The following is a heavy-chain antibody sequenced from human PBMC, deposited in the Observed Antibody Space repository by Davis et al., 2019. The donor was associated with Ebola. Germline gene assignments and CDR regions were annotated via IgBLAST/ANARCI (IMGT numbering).Heavy chain of an antibody. CDR2: TYYSSKWYY. D-gene: IGHD6-19*01. Sequence: PSETLSLTCAISGDSVSSGGWNWIRQSPSRGLEWLGRTYYSSKWYYDYAVSVRSRMTINTDTSKNQFSLQLNSVTPEDTAVYYCVRGWFRSGMDVWGQGTTVTVSS. V-gene: IGHV6-1*01. CDR1: GDSVSSGG. CDR3: VRGWFRSGMDV. J-gene: IGHJ6*02.